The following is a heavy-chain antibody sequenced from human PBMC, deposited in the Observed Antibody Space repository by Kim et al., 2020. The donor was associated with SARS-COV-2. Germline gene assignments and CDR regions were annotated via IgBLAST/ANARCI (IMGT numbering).Heavy chain of an antibody. J-gene: IGHJ6*02. D-gene: IGHD6-13*01. CDR2: ISYDGSKK. Sequence: GGSLRLSCAASGFTFSSDGMHWVRQAPGKGLEWVAVISYDGSKKYYADSVKGRFTISRDNSKNPLYLQMNSLRAEDTAVYYCGKDKLSSCWYSYYGMVVWGQGTTVTVS. CDR3: GKDKLSSCWYSYYGMVV. CDR1: GFTFSSDG. V-gene: IGHV3-30*02.